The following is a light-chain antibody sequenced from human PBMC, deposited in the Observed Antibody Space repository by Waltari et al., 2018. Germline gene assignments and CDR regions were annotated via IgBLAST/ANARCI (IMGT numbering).Light chain of an antibody. Sequence: EIVLTQSPGTLSLSPGERATLSCRASQSVSRTLAWYQQKPGQAPRLLIYDASIRATGIPDRVIGSGSGTDFSLTISRLEPEDFAVYYCQKYGTRPATFGQGTKVEIK. CDR1: QSVSRT. CDR3: QKYGTRPAT. J-gene: IGKJ1*01. V-gene: IGKV3-20*01. CDR2: DAS.